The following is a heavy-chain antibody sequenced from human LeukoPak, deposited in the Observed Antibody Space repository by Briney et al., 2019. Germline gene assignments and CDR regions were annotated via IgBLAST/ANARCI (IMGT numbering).Heavy chain of an antibody. D-gene: IGHD4-17*01. CDR1: GYTFTGYY. CDR3: ARAVTKGMQAFDI. V-gene: IGHV1-2*06. Sequence: ASVKVSCKASGYTFTGYYMHWVRQAPGQGLEWMGRINPNSGGTNYAQKFQGRVTMTRDTSISTAYMELSSVTAADTAVYYCARAVTKGMQAFDIWGQGTMVTVSS. CDR2: INPNSGGT. J-gene: IGHJ3*02.